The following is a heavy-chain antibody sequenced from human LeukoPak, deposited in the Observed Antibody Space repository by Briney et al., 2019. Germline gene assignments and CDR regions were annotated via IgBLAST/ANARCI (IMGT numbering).Heavy chain of an antibody. CDR2: ISYDGSNK. CDR1: GFTFSSYG. V-gene: IGHV3-30*18. Sequence: GRSLRLSCAASGFTFSSYGMHWVRQAPGKGLEWVAVISYDGSNKYYADSVKGRFTISRDNSKNTLCLQMNSLRAEDTAVYYCAKENALLWFGESMGYFDYWGQGTLVTVSS. D-gene: IGHD3-10*01. J-gene: IGHJ4*02. CDR3: AKENALLWFGESMGYFDY.